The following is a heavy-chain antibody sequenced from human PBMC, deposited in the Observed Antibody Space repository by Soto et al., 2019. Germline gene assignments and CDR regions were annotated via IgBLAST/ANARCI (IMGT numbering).Heavy chain of an antibody. CDR1: GFTFSSYW. CDR2: INSDGSST. V-gene: IGHV3-74*01. Sequence: GSLRLSCAASGFTFSSYWMHWVRQAPGKGLVWVSRINSDGSSTSYADSVKGRFTISRDNAKNTLYLQMNSLRAEDTAVYYCARFEVVPAAMFYYYYYMDVWGKGTTVTVSS. J-gene: IGHJ6*03. D-gene: IGHD2-2*01. CDR3: ARFEVVPAAMFYYYYYMDV.